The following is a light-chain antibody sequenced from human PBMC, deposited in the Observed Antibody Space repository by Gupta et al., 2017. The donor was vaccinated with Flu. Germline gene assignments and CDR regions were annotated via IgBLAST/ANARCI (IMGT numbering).Light chain of an antibody. CDR3: QQSYSTART. Sequence: DIQMTQSPSSLSASVGDRVTITCRASQSISSYLNWYQQKPGKAPKLLIYAASSLQSGVPSRFSGSGSGTDFTLTIIRLQPEDFATYYGQQSYSTARTFGQGTKMEIK. CDR2: AAS. V-gene: IGKV1-39*01. J-gene: IGKJ2*01. CDR1: QSISSY.